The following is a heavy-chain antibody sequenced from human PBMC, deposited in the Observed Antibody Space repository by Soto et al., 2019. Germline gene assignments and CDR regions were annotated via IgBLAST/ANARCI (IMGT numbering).Heavy chain of an antibody. CDR3: ARGVVTVTRGWFDP. V-gene: IGHV4-34*01. Sequence: SETLSLTCVVSGGSLSDYFWSWIRQPPGMALEWIGEINHLGSTNYNPSLKSRVTISVDTSKNQFSLKLSSVTAADTAVYYCARGVVTVTRGWFDPWGQGTLVTVSS. J-gene: IGHJ5*02. CDR1: GGSLSDYF. D-gene: IGHD4-4*01. CDR2: INHLGST.